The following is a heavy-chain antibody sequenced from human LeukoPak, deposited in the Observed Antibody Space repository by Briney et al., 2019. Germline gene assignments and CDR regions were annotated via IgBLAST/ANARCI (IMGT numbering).Heavy chain of an antibody. CDR1: GFTFSSYS. CDR3: ARDYGDYPYYFDY. D-gene: IGHD4-17*01. V-gene: IGHV3-21*01. CDR2: ISSSSSYI. J-gene: IGHJ4*02. Sequence: GGSLRLSCAASGFTFSSYSMNWVRQPPGKGLEWVSSISSSSSYIYYADSVKGRLTISRDNAKNSLYLQMNSLRAEDTAVYYCARDYGDYPYYFDYWGQGTLVTVSS.